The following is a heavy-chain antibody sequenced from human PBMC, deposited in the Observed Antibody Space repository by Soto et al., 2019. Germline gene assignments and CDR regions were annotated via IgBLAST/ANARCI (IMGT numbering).Heavy chain of an antibody. CDR3: ARGDTKKTDYGLYFDY. CDR1: GFTFSDHS. Sequence: EVQLVESGGGLVQPGGSLRLSCAVSGFTFSDHSMDWVRQAPGKGLEWVGRSRSKVNSYTTEYAASVKGRFTFSRDDSKNSLYLQMNNLQTEDTAVYYCARGDTKKTDYGLYFDYWGQGTLVTVSS. D-gene: IGHD4-17*01. J-gene: IGHJ4*02. CDR2: SRSKVNSYTT. V-gene: IGHV3-72*01.